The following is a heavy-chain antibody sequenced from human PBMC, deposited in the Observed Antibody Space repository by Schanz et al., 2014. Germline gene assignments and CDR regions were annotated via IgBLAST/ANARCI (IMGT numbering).Heavy chain of an antibody. J-gene: IGHJ4*02. CDR2: ISHTGNT. V-gene: IGHV4-38-2*02. CDR3: ARGKWDLGAD. CDR1: GYSISSDYY. Sequence: QVQLQESGPGLVKPSETLSLTCSVSGYSISSDYYWGWIRQFPGGGLEWIGSISHTGNTYYHPSLRSGVTISLDTSKTQFSLKLSSVTAADTAVYYCARGKWDLGADWGQGILVTVSS. D-gene: IGHD1-26*01.